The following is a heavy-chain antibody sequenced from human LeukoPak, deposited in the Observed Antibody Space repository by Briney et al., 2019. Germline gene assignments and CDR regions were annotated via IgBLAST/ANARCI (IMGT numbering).Heavy chain of an antibody. V-gene: IGHV3-7*01. CDR3: ARVGYYYDSSGYYTS. D-gene: IGHD3-22*01. CDR2: IKQDGSEK. Sequence: GGSLRLSCAASGLTFSNYRMNWVRQAPGKGLEWVANIKQDGSEKYYVDSVKGRFTISRDNAKNSLYLQMNSLRAEDTAVYYCARVGYYYDSSGYYTSWGQGTLVAVSS. CDR1: GLTFSNYR. J-gene: IGHJ4*02.